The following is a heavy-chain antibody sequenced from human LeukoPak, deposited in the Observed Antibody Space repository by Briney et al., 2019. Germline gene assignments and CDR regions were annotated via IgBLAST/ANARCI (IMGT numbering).Heavy chain of an antibody. CDR2: ISAYNGNT. Sequence: GASVKVSCKASGYTFTSYGISWVRQAPGQGLEWMGWISAYNGNTNYAQKLQGRVTMTTDTSTSTAYMELRSLRSDDTAVNYCARGVSGYCSSTSCSRGFDPWGQGTLVTVSS. J-gene: IGHJ5*02. CDR1: GYTFTSYG. CDR3: ARGVSGYCSSTSCSRGFDP. D-gene: IGHD2-2*01. V-gene: IGHV1-18*01.